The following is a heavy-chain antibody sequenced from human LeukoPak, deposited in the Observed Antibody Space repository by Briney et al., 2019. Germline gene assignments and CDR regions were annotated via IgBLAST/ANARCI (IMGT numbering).Heavy chain of an antibody. D-gene: IGHD2-2*01. Sequence: PSETLSLTCTVSGGSISSSSYYWAWIRQPPGKGLEWIGSIYYGGSTYYNSSLKSRVTISVDISKNQFSLKVSPVTAADTAVYYCARDAGHQLSRRNYYAMDVWGQGTTVTVSS. V-gene: IGHV4-39*07. CDR2: IYYGGST. CDR3: ARDAGHQLSRRNYYAMDV. CDR1: GGSISSSSYY. J-gene: IGHJ6*02.